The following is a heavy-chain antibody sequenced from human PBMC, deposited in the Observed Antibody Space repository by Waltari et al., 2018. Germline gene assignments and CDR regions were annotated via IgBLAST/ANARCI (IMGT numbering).Heavy chain of an antibody. CDR1: GYTFTGYY. D-gene: IGHD1-26*01. Sequence: QVQLVQSGAEVKKPGASVKVSCKASGYTFTGYYMHWVRQAPGQGLEWMGRINPNRGGTNYAQKLQGRVTMTRDTSISTAYMELSRLRSDDTAVYYCARAGQWRVGAASHFDYWGQGTLVIVSS. CDR3: ARAGQWRVGAASHFDY. CDR2: INPNRGGT. V-gene: IGHV1-2*06. J-gene: IGHJ4*02.